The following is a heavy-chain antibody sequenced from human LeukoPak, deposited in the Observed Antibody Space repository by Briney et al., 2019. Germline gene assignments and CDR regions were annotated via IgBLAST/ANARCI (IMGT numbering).Heavy chain of an antibody. D-gene: IGHD3-22*01. Sequence: PGRSLRLSCAASGFTFSSYGMHWVRQAPGKGLEWVAVIWYDGSNKYYADSVKGRFTISRDNSKNTLYLQMNSLRAEDTAVYYCATYYYDSSGYSVFDYWGQGTLVTVSS. CDR3: ATYYYDSSGYSVFDY. CDR2: IWYDGSNK. CDR1: GFTFSSYG. J-gene: IGHJ4*02. V-gene: IGHV3-33*01.